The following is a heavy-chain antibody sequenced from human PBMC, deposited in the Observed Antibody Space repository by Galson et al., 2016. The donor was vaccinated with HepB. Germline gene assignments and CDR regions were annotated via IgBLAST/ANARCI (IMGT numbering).Heavy chain of an antibody. CDR1: GFTFSSYA. J-gene: IGHJ4*02. CDR3: ARATVNTVSRFDY. V-gene: IGHV3-23*01. D-gene: IGHD4-17*01. Sequence: SLRLSCAASGFTFSSYAMSWVRQAPGKGLEWVSSITGSGGATYYADSVKGRFTISRDSSKNTLYLQMNSLRAEDTALYYCARATVNTVSRFDYWGQGTLVSVSS. CDR2: ITGSGGAT.